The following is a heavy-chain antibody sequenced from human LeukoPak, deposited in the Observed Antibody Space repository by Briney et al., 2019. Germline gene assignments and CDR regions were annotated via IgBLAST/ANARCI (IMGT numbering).Heavy chain of an antibody. D-gene: IGHD5-12*01. CDR1: GGSISSYY. V-gene: IGHV4-59*01. J-gene: IGHJ3*02. Sequence: SETLSLTCTVSGGSISSYYWSWIRQPPGKGLEWIGYIYYSGSTNYNPSLKSRVTMSVDTSKNQFSLKLSSVTAADTAVYYCARVPSGGYSGYDFSDAFDIWGQGTMVTVSS. CDR2: IYYSGST. CDR3: ARVPSGGYSGYDFSDAFDI.